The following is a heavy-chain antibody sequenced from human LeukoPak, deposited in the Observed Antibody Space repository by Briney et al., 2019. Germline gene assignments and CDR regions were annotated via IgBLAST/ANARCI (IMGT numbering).Heavy chain of an antibody. CDR1: GFSLSYYA. D-gene: IGHD6-19*01. CDR2: VNNNNNP. V-gene: IGHV3-23*05. J-gene: IGHJ4*02. CDR3: AKDHPSSGWPAFES. Sequence: GGSLRLSCAASGFSLSYYAMSWVRQAPGKGLEWVASVNNNNNPYYADSVRGRFTISRDTSTNTVYPQMNNLRAGDTAIYYCAKDHPSSGWPAFESWGQGTLVTVSS.